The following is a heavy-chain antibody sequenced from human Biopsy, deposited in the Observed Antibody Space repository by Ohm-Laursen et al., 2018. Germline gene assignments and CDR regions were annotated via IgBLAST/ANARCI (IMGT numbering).Heavy chain of an antibody. D-gene: IGHD3-22*01. J-gene: IGHJ2*01. V-gene: IGHV4-4*07. CDR3: ARDRGYYSDRTVPGYFDL. CDR2: IYTSGSP. CDR1: GDSINNYY. Sequence: GTLSLTCTVSGDSINNYYWSWIRQPAGKGLEWIGRIYTSGSPNYNLSLESRATMSVDTSKNQFSLNLRSVTPADTAIYYCARDRGYYSDRTVPGYFDLWGRGTLVTVSS.